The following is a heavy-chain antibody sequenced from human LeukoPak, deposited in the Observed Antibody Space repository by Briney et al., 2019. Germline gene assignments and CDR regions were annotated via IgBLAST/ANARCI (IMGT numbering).Heavy chain of an antibody. D-gene: IGHD5-12*01. Sequence: SEALSLTCTVSGGSISGYFWSWIRQPAGKGLEWIGRIYSSGSNNYNPSLKSRVTMSLDTSKNHLSLNLSSVTAADTAVYYCAREPTSGREPTSGRPLDYWGQGTLVTVSS. V-gene: IGHV4-4*07. CDR3: AREPTSGREPTSGRPLDY. CDR2: IYSSGSN. J-gene: IGHJ4*02. CDR1: GGSISGYF.